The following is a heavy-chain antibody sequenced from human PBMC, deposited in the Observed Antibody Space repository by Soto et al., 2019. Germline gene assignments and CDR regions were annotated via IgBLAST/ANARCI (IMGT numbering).Heavy chain of an antibody. D-gene: IGHD6-19*01. J-gene: IGHJ6*02. V-gene: IGHV1-69*02. CDR2: ITPVLGIA. CDR1: GRTFSSYS. Sequence: QVQLVQSGAEVKKPGSSVKVSCEASGRTFSSYSIIWVRQAPGQGLEWMGRITPVLGIANYAQKFQGRVTNTADKSTSPAYMDLSSLTFEDTAVYYCARGGAVAGDPNLQRYYYGMDVWGQGTTVTVSS. CDR3: ARGGAVAGDPNLQRYYYGMDV.